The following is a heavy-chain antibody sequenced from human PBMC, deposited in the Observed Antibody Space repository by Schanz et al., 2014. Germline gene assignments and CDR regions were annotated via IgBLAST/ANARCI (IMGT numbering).Heavy chain of an antibody. CDR1: GGSINNFY. J-gene: IGHJ5*02. CDR2: IYHSGRT. V-gene: IGHV4-59*12. D-gene: IGHD5-12*01. CDR3: ARGDISGYNGGLMDT. Sequence: QVQLQESGPGLVKPSETLSLTCSVSGGSINNFYWGWIRQSPGKGLEWIGEIYHSGRTNYDPSLKSRVTISMDNSNNQLSLKVSSVTAADTAIYYCARGDISGYNGGLMDTWGQGTLVTVSS.